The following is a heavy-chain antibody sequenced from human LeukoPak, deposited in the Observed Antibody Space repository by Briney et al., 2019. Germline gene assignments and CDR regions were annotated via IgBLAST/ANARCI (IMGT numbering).Heavy chain of an antibody. CDR1: GFTFDDYA. CDR3: AKEYCSTTSCYYYGMDV. J-gene: IGHJ6*02. D-gene: IGHD2-2*01. V-gene: IGHV3-9*01. CDR2: ISWNSGNT. Sequence: PGRSLRLSCAASGFTFDDYAMHWVRQAPGKGLEWVSSISWNSGNTAYADSVQGRFTISRDNAKNSLSLQMNSLRPEDTALYYCAKEYCSTTSCYYYGMDVWGQGTTVTVSS.